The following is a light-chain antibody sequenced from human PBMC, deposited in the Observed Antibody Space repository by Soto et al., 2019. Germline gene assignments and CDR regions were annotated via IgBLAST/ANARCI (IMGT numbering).Light chain of an antibody. Sequence: EIVLTQSPGTLSLSPGERATLSCRASQSVRSKLAWYQQKPGQAPRLLIYDASSRATGIPDRFSGSGSGTDFTLTISRLEPEDFAVYYCHQYDSWTFGQGTKVDIK. V-gene: IGKV3-20*01. CDR3: HQYDSWT. CDR1: QSVRSK. J-gene: IGKJ1*01. CDR2: DAS.